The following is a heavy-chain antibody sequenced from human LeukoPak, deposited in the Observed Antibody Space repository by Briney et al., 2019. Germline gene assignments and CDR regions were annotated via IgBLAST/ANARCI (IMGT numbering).Heavy chain of an antibody. CDR3: AKVFRKDGDFHLFDY. D-gene: IGHD4-17*01. CDR2: IYSGGST. CDR1: GFTVSSNY. V-gene: IGHV3-53*01. J-gene: IGHJ4*02. Sequence: GGSLRLSCAASGFTVSSNYMSWVRQAPGKGLEWVSVIYSGGSTYYADSVKGRFTISRDNSKNTLSLQTNSLRAEDTAVYYCAKVFRKDGDFHLFDYWGQGTLVTVSS.